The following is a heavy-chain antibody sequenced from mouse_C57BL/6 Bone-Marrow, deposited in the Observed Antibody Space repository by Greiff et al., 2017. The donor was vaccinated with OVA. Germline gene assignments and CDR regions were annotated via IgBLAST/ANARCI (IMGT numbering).Heavy chain of an antibody. CDR2: IDPENGDT. CDR1: GFNIKDDY. D-gene: IGHD6-2*01. J-gene: IGHJ2*01. V-gene: IGHV14-4*01. CDR3: TTESYFDD. Sequence: LVESGAELVRPGASVKLSCTASGFNIKDDYMHWVKQRPEQGLEWIGWIDPENGDTEYASKFQGKATITADTSSNTAYLQLSSLTSEDTAVYYCTTESYFDDWGQGTTLTVSS.